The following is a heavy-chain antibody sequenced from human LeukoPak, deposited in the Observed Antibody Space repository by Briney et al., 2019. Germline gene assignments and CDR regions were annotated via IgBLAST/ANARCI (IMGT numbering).Heavy chain of an antibody. CDR1: GFTFGDFA. CDR3: TRGDGTGVL. D-gene: IGHD2-8*01. V-gene: IGHV3-49*04. Sequence: PGRSLRLSCIASGFTFGDFAMSWVRQAPGKGLEWLGFIRTRPHGGTTEYAASVKARFTISRDASKSIAYLQMNSLKTEDTAVYYCTRGDGTGVLWGQGTLVTVSS. J-gene: IGHJ4*02. CDR2: IRTRPHGGTT.